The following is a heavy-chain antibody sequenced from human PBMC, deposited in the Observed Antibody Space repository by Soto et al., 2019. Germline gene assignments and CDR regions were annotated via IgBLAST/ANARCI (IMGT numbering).Heavy chain of an antibody. CDR3: ARANWYSEY. CDR1: GGCINNHY. J-gene: IGHJ4*02. Sequence: SETLSLTCTVSGGCINNHYWSWIRQPPGKGLEWIGYIYYSGSTNYNPSLKSRVTISVDTSKNHFYLNLTSLTAADTAIYYCARANWYSEYWGEGTLVTVSS. V-gene: IGHV4-59*11. D-gene: IGHD7-27*01. CDR2: IYYSGST.